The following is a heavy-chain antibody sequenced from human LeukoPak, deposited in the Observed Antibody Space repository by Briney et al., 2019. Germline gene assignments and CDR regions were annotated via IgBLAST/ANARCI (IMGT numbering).Heavy chain of an antibody. CDR3: ARGRGLGELAVASFDS. Sequence: GGSLRLSCAASGFTFSSYDIHWVRQAPGKGLEWVAFIRYDGINKYYADSVKGRFTISRDSSKNTLYLQMNSLRAEDTAVYYCARGRGLGELAVASFDSWGQGILVTVSS. V-gene: IGHV3-30*02. CDR2: IRYDGINK. CDR1: GFTFSSYD. J-gene: IGHJ4*02. D-gene: IGHD6-19*01.